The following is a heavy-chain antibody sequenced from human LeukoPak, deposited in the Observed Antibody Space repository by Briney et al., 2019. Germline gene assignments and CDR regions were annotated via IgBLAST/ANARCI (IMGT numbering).Heavy chain of an antibody. Sequence: GASVKVSCKASGYTFTSYDINWVRQATGQGLEWMGWMNPNSGNTGYAQKFQGRVTMTRNTSISTAYMELSSLRSEDTAVYYCASFSDYSSTCYATFDYWAQGTLVTVSS. CDR2: MNPNSGNT. J-gene: IGHJ4*02. CDR3: ASFSDYSSTCYATFDY. CDR1: GYTFTSYD. V-gene: IGHV1-8*01. D-gene: IGHD6-13*01.